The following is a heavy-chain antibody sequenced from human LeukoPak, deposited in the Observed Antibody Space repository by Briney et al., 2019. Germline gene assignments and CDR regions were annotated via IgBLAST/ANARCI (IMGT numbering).Heavy chain of an antibody. J-gene: IGHJ4*02. D-gene: IGHD1-26*01. CDR2: IYPGDSQT. CDR1: GYSFTSSW. CDR3: ARMTGSYHSPLGY. V-gene: IGHV5-51*01. Sequence: GESLKISCKGSGYSFTSSWIGWVRQMPGKGLEWMGIIYPGDSQTRYSPSFQGQVTISADKSISTAYPQWSSLKASDTATYYCARMTGSYHSPLGYWGQGTLVTVSS.